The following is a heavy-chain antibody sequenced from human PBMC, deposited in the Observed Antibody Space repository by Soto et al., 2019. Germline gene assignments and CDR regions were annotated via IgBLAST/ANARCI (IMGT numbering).Heavy chain of an antibody. J-gene: IGHJ4*02. V-gene: IGHV1-69*01. CDR2: IIPLFGTA. CDR1: GGTFSSYA. D-gene: IGHD2-2*01. CDR3: ARRCSSTSCYGAFDY. Sequence: QVQLVQSGAEVKKPGSSVKVSCKASGGTFSSYAISWVRQAPGHGLEWMGGIIPLFGTATYAQKFQGRVTITADESTSTAYMELSSLRSEDTAVYYCARRCSSTSCYGAFDYWGQGTLVTVSS.